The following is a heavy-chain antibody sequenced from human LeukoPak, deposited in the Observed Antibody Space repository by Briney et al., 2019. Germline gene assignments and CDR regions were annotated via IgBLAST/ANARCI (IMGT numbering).Heavy chain of an antibody. Sequence: GESLKISCKGSGYNFTTYWIAWVRQMPGKGLEWMGIIYPGDSDTRYSPSFQGQVTISADKSISTAYLQWSTLKASDTAMYYRARRGGSYFFDYWGQGTLVTVSS. CDR2: IYPGDSDT. CDR1: GYNFTTYW. CDR3: ARRGGSYFFDY. V-gene: IGHV5-51*01. D-gene: IGHD1-26*01. J-gene: IGHJ4*02.